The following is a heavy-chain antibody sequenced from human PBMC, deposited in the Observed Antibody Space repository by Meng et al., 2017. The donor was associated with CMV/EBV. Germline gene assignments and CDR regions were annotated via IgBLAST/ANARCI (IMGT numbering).Heavy chain of an antibody. D-gene: IGHD2-8*01. V-gene: IGHV2-5*01. Sequence: SGPTLVKPTQTLTLTCTFSGFSLSTSGVGVGWIREPPGKALEWLAIIYWNDDKRYSPSLKSRLTITKDTSKNQVVLTMTNMDPVDTATYYCAHRLMYQWGHWFDPWGQGTLVTVSS. CDR1: GFSLSTSGVG. J-gene: IGHJ5*02. CDR2: IYWNDDK. CDR3: AHRLMYQWGHWFDP.